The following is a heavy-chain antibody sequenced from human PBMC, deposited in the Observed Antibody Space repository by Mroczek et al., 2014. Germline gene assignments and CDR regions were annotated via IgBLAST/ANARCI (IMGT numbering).Heavy chain of an antibody. J-gene: IGHJ4*02. Sequence: QVQLQQWGAGLLKPSETLSLTCTVSGGSISSGSYYWSWIRQPAGKGLEWIGRIYTSGSTNYNPSLKSRVTISVDTSKNQFSLKLSSVTAADTAVYYCAREGTGSAPSVYYFDYWGQGTLVTVSS. V-gene: IGHV4-61*02. CDR1: GGSISSGSYY. CDR3: AREGTGSAPSVYYFDY. D-gene: IGHD1-26*01. CDR2: IYTSGST.